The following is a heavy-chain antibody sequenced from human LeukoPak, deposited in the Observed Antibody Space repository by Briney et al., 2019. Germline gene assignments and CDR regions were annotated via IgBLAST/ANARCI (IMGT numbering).Heavy chain of an antibody. V-gene: IGHV3-33*01. J-gene: IGHJ4*02. D-gene: IGHD6-13*01. CDR1: GFTFSSYA. CDR3: ARDQGGYLDY. CDR2: IWSDGRNK. Sequence: GGSLRLSCAASGFTFSSYAIHWVRQAPGKGLEWMTLIWSDGRNKYYADSVKGRFTISRDNSKNTLYLQMNSLRAEDTAVYYCARDQGGYLDYWGQGTLVTVSP.